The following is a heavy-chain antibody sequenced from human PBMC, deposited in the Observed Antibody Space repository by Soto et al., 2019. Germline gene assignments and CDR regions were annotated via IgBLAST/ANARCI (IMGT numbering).Heavy chain of an antibody. D-gene: IGHD3-9*01. Sequence: PSETLSLTCTVSGGSVSSGSYYWSWIRQPPGEGLEWIGYIYYRGNTDYNPSLKSRVTISLDTPKNQFSLKLSSVTAADTAVYYCARHPGYYDILTGYTTYYFDYWGQGILVTVSS. CDR2: IYYRGNT. CDR1: GGSVSSGSYY. J-gene: IGHJ4*02. CDR3: ARHPGYYDILTGYTTYYFDY. V-gene: IGHV4-61*01.